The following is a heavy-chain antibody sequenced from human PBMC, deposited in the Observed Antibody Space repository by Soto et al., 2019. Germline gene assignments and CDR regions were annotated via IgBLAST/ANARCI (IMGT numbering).Heavy chain of an antibody. J-gene: IGHJ4*02. Sequence: EVQLVESGGGLAQPGGSLRLSCAASGFTFSSYWMSWVRQAPGKGLEWVANINQDGSEKYYVDSVKGRFTSSRDNAKNSLFLQTNSLRAEDTAVYYCAREYGSGRNPFVYWGQGALVTVSS. CDR2: INQDGSEK. CDR3: AREYGSGRNPFVY. V-gene: IGHV3-7*01. D-gene: IGHD3-10*01. CDR1: GFTFSSYW.